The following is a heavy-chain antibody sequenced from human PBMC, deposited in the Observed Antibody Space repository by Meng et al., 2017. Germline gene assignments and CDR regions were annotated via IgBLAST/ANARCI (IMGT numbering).Heavy chain of an antibody. CDR2: ISYDGSNE. CDR3: ARARSRHQDYYDSGGYYYLSYFDY. J-gene: IGHJ4*02. Sequence: GESLKISCAASGFTFSSYAMHWVHQAPGKGLEWVAVISYDGSNEYYADSVKGRFTISRDNSKNTLYLQMNSLRTEDTAVYYCARARSRHQDYYDSGGYYYLSYFDYWGQGTLVTVSS. V-gene: IGHV3-30*04. CDR1: GFTFSSYA. D-gene: IGHD3-22*01.